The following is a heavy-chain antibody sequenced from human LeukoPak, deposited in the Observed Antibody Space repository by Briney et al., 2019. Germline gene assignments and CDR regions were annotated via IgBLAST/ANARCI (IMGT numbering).Heavy chain of an antibody. V-gene: IGHV1-8*01. CDR1: GYTFTSYD. CDR3: ARGLQWYSSSSAWFDP. D-gene: IGHD6-13*01. CDR2: MNPNSGNT. J-gene: IGHJ5*02. Sequence: ASVKVSCKASGYTFTSYDINWVRQATGQGLEWMGWMNPNSGNTGYAQKFQGRVTMTRNTSISTAYMELSSLRSEDTAVYYCARGLQWYSSSSAWFDPWGQGTLVTVSS.